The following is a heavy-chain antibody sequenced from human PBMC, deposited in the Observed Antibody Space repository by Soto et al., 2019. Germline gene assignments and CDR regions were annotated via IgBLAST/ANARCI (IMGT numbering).Heavy chain of an antibody. D-gene: IGHD1-1*01. CDR1: GYTFNNYG. CDR2: ISAYNGNT. V-gene: IGHV1-18*04. Sequence: QVQLVQSGGEVKKPGASVKVSCNTAGYTFNNYGISWVRQAPGQGLEWMGWISAYNGNTNYAQKFQGRVTMTIDTSTSTAYMELTSRTSDDTAVYYCARDRSTHDYWGQGTLVTVSS. J-gene: IGHJ4*02. CDR3: ARDRSTHDY.